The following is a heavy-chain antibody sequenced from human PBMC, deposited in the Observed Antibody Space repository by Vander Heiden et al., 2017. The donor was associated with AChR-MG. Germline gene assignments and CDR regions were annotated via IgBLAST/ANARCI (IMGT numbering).Heavy chain of an antibody. Sequence: QVQLVESGGGLVKPGGSLRLSCAASGFNFTDYYMSRVRQAPGKGLEWLSYITGRGDTIYYADSVKGRFTISRDNAKKSLYLEMNGLRVEDTAVYYCASGSGTPGTIDYWGQGTLVTVSS. CDR3: ASGSGTPGTIDY. CDR1: GFNFTDYY. CDR2: ITGRGDTI. D-gene: IGHD1-26*01. J-gene: IGHJ4*02. V-gene: IGHV3-11*01.